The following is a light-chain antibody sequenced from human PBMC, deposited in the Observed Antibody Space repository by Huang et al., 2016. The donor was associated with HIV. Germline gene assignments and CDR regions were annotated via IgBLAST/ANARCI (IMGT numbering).Light chain of an antibody. CDR1: QDINNF. CDR3: QQYYSYRT. Sequence: AIRMTQSPSSLSASTGDRVNITCRASQDINNFLAWYQQKPGKAPNLLIYAASILENGVPSRFSGSGSGTECNLSISCLQSEDCATYYCQQYYSYRTFGQGTQVEIK. CDR2: AAS. J-gene: IGKJ1*01. V-gene: IGKV1-8*01.